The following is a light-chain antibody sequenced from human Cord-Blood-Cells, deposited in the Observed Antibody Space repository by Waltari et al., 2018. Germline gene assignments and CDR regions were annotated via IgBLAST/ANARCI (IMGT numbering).Light chain of an antibody. CDR2: DGS. Sequence: QSALTQPRSVSGSPGQSVTISCTGTSSDVGGYNYVSWYQQHPGKAPKLMIYDGSKRPSGVPDRFSGSKSGNTASLTISGLQAEDEADYYCGSYAGSYTWVFGGGTKLTVL. CDR3: GSYAGSYTWV. V-gene: IGLV2-11*01. CDR1: SSDVGGYNY. J-gene: IGLJ3*02.